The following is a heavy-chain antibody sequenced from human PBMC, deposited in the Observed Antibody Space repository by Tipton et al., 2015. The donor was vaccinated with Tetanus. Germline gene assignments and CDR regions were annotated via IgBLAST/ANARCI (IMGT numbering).Heavy chain of an antibody. CDR1: GFSFSDYG. J-gene: IGHJ4*02. CDR3: ARDAGYRRNYFDF. D-gene: IGHD5-12*01. Sequence: SLRLSCAASGFSFSDYGMHWVRQAPGKGIEWVAGMSFDGSSESYADSVRGRFTISRDNFRNTLSLQMRGLGADDTAVYYCARDAGYRRNYFDFWGQGTLVTVSS. V-gene: IGHV3-30*15. CDR2: MSFDGSSE.